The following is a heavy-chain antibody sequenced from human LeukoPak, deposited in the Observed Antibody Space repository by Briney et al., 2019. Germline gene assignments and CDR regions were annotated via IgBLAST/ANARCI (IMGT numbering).Heavy chain of an antibody. V-gene: IGHV1-69*08. CDR2: ITPIIDSS. CDR3: ARVNLRGSQYNWFDP. Sequence: ASVKVSCKASGGTLNTHIFTWVRQAPGQGLEWMGKITPIIDSSKYAQKFQGRLTITADKSTGTVYMELSSLRPEDTAVYYCARVNLRGSQYNWFDPWGQGTLVTVSS. D-gene: IGHD1-26*01. J-gene: IGHJ5*02. CDR1: GGTLNTHI.